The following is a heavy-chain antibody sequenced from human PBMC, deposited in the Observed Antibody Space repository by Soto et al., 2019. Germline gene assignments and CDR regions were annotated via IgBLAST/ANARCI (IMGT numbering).Heavy chain of an antibody. Sequence: QVQLMQSGAEVKKPGSSVKVSCKASGGTFSSYAISWVRQAPGQGLEWMGGIIPIFGTANYAQKFQGRVTITADDSTSTAYMELSSLRSEDTAVYYCARAIAARLHYSYCMDLWGQGTTVTLSS. V-gene: IGHV1-69*12. CDR2: IIPIFGTA. CDR1: GGTFSSYA. D-gene: IGHD6-6*01. J-gene: IGHJ6*02. CDR3: ARAIAARLHYSYCMDL.